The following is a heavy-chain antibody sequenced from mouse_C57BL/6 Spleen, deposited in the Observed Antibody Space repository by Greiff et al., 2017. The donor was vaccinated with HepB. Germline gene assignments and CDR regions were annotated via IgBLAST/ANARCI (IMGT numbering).Heavy chain of an antibody. D-gene: IGHD2-10*02. Sequence: VQLQQSGAELARPGASVKLSCKASGYTFTSYGISWVKQRTGQGLEWIGEIYPRSGNTYYNEKFKGKATLTADKSSSTAYMELRSLTSEDSAVYFCARGGSYGHYVDAMDYWGQGTSVTVSS. J-gene: IGHJ4*01. CDR1: GYTFTSYG. V-gene: IGHV1-81*01. CDR2: IYPRSGNT. CDR3: ARGGSYGHYVDAMDY.